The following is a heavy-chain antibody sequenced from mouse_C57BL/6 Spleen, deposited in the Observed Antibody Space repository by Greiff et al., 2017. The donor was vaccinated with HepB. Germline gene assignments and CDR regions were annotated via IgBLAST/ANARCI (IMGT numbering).Heavy chain of an antibody. CDR2: IDPANGNT. J-gene: IGHJ4*01. CDR1: GFNIKNTY. Sequence: EVQLQQSVAELVRPGASVKLSCTASGFNIKNTYMHWVKQRPEQGLEWIGRIDPANGNTKYAPKFQGKATITADTSSNTAYLQLSSLTSEDTASYYCASGSSYGYYAMDYWGQGTSVTVSS. CDR3: ASGSSYGYYAMDY. D-gene: IGHD1-1*01. V-gene: IGHV14-3*01.